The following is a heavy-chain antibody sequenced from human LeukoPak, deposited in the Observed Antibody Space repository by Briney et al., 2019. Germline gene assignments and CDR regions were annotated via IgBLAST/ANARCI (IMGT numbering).Heavy chain of an antibody. CDR1: GYTFTGYY. CDR2: INPNSGGT. CDR3: ARDTPELRYFDWSTDY. D-gene: IGHD3-9*01. Sequence: ASVKVSCKASGYTFTGYYMHWVRQAPGQGLEWMGWINPNSGGTNYAQKLQGRVTMTTDTSTSTAYMELRSLRSDDTAVYYCARDTPELRYFDWSTDYWGQGTLVTVSS. V-gene: IGHV1-2*02. J-gene: IGHJ4*02.